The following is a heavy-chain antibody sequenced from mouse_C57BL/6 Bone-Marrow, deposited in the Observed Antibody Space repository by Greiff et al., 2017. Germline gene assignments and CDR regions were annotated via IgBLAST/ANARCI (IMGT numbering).Heavy chain of an antibody. Sequence: VQLQQPGAELVKPGASVKMSCKASGYTFTSYWITWVKQRPGQGLEWIGDIYPGSGSTNYNEKFKSKATLTVDTSDSTAYMQLSRLTSEDSAVYYCAREDEDYDVSWFAYWGQGTLVTVSA. CDR1: GYTFTSYW. CDR3: AREDEDYDVSWFAY. V-gene: IGHV1-55*01. D-gene: IGHD2-4*01. J-gene: IGHJ3*01. CDR2: IYPGSGST.